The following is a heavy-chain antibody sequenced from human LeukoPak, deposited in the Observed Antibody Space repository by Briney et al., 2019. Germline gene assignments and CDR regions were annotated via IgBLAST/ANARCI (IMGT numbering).Heavy chain of an antibody. V-gene: IGHV1-2*02. J-gene: IGHJ6*03. CDR1: GYTFTGYY. D-gene: IGHD2-2*01. CDR2: INPNSGGT. CDR3: ARVDVVVPGYMDV. Sequence: ASVKVSCKASGYTFTGYYMHWVRQAPGQGLEWMGWINPNSGGTNYAQKFQGRVTMTRDTSISTAYMELSRLRSDDTAVYYCARVDVVVPGYMDVWGKGTTVIVSS.